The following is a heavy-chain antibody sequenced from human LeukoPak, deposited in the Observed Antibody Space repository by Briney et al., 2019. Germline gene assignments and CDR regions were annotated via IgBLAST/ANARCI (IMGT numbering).Heavy chain of an antibody. V-gene: IGHV3-74*01. CDR3: AKDQLVFVVVPAATDY. D-gene: IGHD2-2*01. Sequence: GGSLRLSCTASGFTFSNYWMHWVRQVPGKGLVWVSHINNDGSTITYADSVKGRFTISRDNARDTLYLQMNSLRAEDTAVYDCAKDQLVFVVVPAATDYWGPGTLVTVSS. CDR1: GFTFSNYW. J-gene: IGHJ4*02. CDR2: INNDGSTI.